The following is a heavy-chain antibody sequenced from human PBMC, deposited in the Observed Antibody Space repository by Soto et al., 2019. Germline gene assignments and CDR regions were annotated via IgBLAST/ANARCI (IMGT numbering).Heavy chain of an antibody. J-gene: IGHJ5*02. CDR1: GGSISSSSYY. V-gene: IGHV4-39*07. CDR2: IYYSGST. CDR3: ARGWELVGYCSSTSCYWFDP. D-gene: IGHD2-2*01. Sequence: SETLSLTCTVSGGSISSSSYYWGWIRQPPGKGLEWIGSIYYSGSTYYNPSLKSRVTISVDTSKNQFSLKLSSVTAADTAVYYCARGWELVGYCSSTSCYWFDPWGQGTLVTVSS.